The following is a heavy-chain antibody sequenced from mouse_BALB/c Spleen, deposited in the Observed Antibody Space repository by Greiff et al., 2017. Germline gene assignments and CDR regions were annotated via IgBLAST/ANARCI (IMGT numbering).Heavy chain of an antibody. CDR3: TIYYPYAMDY. Sequence: EVQLQQSGTVLARPGASVKMSCKASGYSFTSYWMHWVKQRPGQGLEWIGAIYPGNSDTSYNQKFKGKAKLTAVTSASTAYMELSSLTNEDSAVYYCTIYYPYAMDYWGQGTSVTVSS. CDR1: GYSFTSYW. V-gene: IGHV1-5*01. D-gene: IGHD2-1*01. CDR2: IYPGNSDT. J-gene: IGHJ4*01.